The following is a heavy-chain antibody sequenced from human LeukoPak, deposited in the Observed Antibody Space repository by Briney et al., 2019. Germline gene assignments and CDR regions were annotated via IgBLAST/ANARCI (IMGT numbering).Heavy chain of an antibody. V-gene: IGHV1-18*01. J-gene: IGHJ4*02. CDR3: AKDQDFFGQWLVRDLSHSVYYFDY. CDR2: ISAYNGNT. CDR1: GYTFTSYG. Sequence: ASVKVSCKASGYTFTSYGISWVRQAPGQGLEWMGWISAYNGNTNYAQKLQGRVTMTTDTSTSTAYMELRSLRSDDTAVYYCAKDQDFFGQWLVRDLSHSVYYFDYWGQGTLVTVSS. D-gene: IGHD6-19*01.